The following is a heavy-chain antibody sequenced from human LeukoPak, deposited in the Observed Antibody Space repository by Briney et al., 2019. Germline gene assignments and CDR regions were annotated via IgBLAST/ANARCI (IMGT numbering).Heavy chain of an antibody. D-gene: IGHD6-13*01. CDR3: ARDLAAGDY. Sequence: ASVKVSCKASRYTFTSYYMHWVRQAPGQGLEWMGIITPSGNSTNYAQKFQGRVTMTRDMSTSTVYMELSSLRSEDTAVYYCARDLAAGDYWGQGTLVTVSS. CDR2: ITPSGNST. CDR1: RYTFTSYY. J-gene: IGHJ4*02. V-gene: IGHV1-46*01.